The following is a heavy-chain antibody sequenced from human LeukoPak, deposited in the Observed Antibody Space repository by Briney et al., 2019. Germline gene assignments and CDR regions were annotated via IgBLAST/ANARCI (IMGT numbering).Heavy chain of an antibody. CDR3: AHQAAAGTFVDY. V-gene: IGHV4-4*02. J-gene: IGHJ4*02. CDR2: IYHSGST. Sequence: PSGTLSLTCAVSGGSISSSNWWSWVRQPPGKGLEGIGEIYHSGSTNYNPSLKSRVTISVDTSKNQFSLKLSSVTAADTAVYYCAHQAAAGTFVDYWGQGTLVTVSS. CDR1: GGSISSSNW. D-gene: IGHD6-13*01.